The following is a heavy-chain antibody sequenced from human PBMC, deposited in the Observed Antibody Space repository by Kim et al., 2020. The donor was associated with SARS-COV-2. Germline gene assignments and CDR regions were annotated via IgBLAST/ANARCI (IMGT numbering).Heavy chain of an antibody. D-gene: IGHD2-15*01. CDR3: VKDREYCSGGTCYNGILDH. CDR2: ISHDGSKE. Sequence: GGSLRLSCAASGFTFSNYAMHWVRQAPGKGLEWMAVISHDGSKEYYGDSVTGRFTISRDNSRNTLSLQMNSLRGEDTAVYSCVKDREYCSGGTCYNGILDHWGQGTLVTVSS. V-gene: IGHV3-30*18. J-gene: IGHJ4*02. CDR1: GFTFSNYA.